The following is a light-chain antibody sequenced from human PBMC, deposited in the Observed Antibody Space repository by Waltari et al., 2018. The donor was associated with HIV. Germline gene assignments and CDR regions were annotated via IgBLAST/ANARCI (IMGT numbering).Light chain of an antibody. CDR1: RSVSSSH. Sequence: IVLTQSPGTLSLSPGERATLSCRASRSVSSSHLAWYQQKPGQAPRLLLYGASTSATGIPDRFSGSGSGTEFTLTVSRLEPEDFAVYYCQQYDSSPPGTFGQGTKVEIK. CDR2: GAS. CDR3: QQYDSSPPGT. J-gene: IGKJ1*01. V-gene: IGKV3-20*01.